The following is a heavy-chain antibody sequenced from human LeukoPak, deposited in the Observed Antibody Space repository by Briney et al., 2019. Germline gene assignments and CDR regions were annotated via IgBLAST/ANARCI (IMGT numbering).Heavy chain of an antibody. CDR2: INHSGST. CDR1: GGSFSGYY. D-gene: IGHD2-15*01. CDR3: ARGQYCSGGSCYTY. J-gene: IGHJ4*02. Sequence: PSETLSLTCAVYGGSFSGYYWSWIRQPPGKGLEWIGEINHSGSTNYNPSLKSRVTISVDTPKNQFSLKLSSVTAADTAVYYCARGQYCSGGSCYTYWGQGTLVTASS. V-gene: IGHV4-34*01.